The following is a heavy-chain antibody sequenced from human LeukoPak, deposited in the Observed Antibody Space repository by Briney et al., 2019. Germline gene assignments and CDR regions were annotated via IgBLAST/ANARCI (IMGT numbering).Heavy chain of an antibody. V-gene: IGHV1-69*05. D-gene: IGHD3-22*01. CDR1: GGTFSSYA. Sequence: SVKVSCKASGGTFSSYAISCVRQAPGQGLKWMGRIIPIFGTANYAQKFQGRVTITTDESTSTAYMELSSLRSEDTAVYYCARDRLDSSGYDYWGQGTLVTVSS. CDR2: IIPIFGTA. CDR3: ARDRLDSSGYDY. J-gene: IGHJ4*02.